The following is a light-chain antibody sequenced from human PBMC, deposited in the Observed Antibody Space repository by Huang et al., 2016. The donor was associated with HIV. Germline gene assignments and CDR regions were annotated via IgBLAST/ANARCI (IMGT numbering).Light chain of an antibody. CDR3: QKYNIAPYT. Sequence: DILMTQSPSFLSASVGDRVSITCRASQRPGKVPKLLISEASTLQSGVPSRFSGGGSGTDFRLIISGLQPEDVATYYCQKYNIAPYTFGQGTKL. CDR1: Q. J-gene: IGKJ2*01. V-gene: IGKV1-27*01. CDR2: EAS.